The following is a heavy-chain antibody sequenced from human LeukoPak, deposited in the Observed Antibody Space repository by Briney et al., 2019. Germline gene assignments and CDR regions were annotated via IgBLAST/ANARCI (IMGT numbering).Heavy chain of an antibody. J-gene: IGHJ1*01. CDR2: IIPIFGTA. CDR1: GGTFSSYA. Sequence: SVKVSCKASGGTFSSYAISWVRQAPGHGLEWMGGIIPIFGTANYAQKFQGRVTITTDESTSTAYMELSSLRSEDTAVYYCAGADGSSFLNAEYFQHWGQGTLVTVSS. V-gene: IGHV1-69*05. CDR3: AGADGSSFLNAEYFQH. D-gene: IGHD6-6*01.